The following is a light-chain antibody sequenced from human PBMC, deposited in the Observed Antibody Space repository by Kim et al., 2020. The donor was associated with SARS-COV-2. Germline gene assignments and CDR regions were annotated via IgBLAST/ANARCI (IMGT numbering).Light chain of an antibody. CDR2: GAS. CDR3: QQNGSSPQT. J-gene: IGKJ1*01. V-gene: IGKV3-20*01. CDR1: QSVSGDY. Sequence: EIVLTQSPGTLSLSPGERATLSCRASQSVSGDYVAWYQQQPGQAPRLLIYGASGRATGIPDRFSGSGSGTDFTLTISRLETEDFAVYFCQQNGSSPQTFGQGTKVDIK.